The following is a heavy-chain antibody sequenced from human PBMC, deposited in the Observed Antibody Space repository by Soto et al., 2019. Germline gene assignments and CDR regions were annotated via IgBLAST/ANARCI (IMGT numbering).Heavy chain of an antibody. CDR3: ARAVFRIRVTVTPGPATYGMAF. CDR1: GDSVSSHSAA. Sequence: SQTLSLTCAISGDSVSSHSAAWNWIRQSPSRGLEWLGRTYYRSKWYNDYAVSVKSRITINPDTSKNQFSLQLNSVTHEDTAVYYCARAVFRIRVTVTPGPATYGMAFWGQGTTVTVSS. V-gene: IGHV6-1*01. J-gene: IGHJ6*02. CDR2: TYYRSKWYN. D-gene: IGHD1-20*01.